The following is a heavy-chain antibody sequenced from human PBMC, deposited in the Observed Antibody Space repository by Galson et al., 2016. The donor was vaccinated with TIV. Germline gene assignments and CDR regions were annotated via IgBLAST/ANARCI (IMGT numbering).Heavy chain of an antibody. CDR1: GGTFSSYA. V-gene: IGHV1-69*04. CDR2: IIPMLGIT. Sequence: SVKVSCKASGGTFSSYAISWVRQAPGQGLEWMGRIIPMLGITRYAQKFQGRVTIIADDSTSTAYMELSSPKSEDTAVYYCAKDHCSGTSCPQPHYWGQGTLVTVSS. CDR3: AKDHCSGTSCPQPHY. J-gene: IGHJ4*02. D-gene: IGHD2-2*01.